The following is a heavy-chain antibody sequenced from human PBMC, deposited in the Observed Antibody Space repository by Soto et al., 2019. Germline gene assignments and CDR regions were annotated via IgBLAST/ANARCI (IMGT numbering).Heavy chain of an antibody. CDR1: GFTFSSYS. V-gene: IGHV3-21*01. D-gene: IGHD6-13*01. J-gene: IGHJ6*02. CDR3: ARDRFEGGSSRPYGMDV. CDR2: ISSSSSYI. Sequence: GGSLRLSCAASGFTFSSYSMNWVRQAPGKGLEWVSSISSSSSYIYYADSVKGRFTISRDNAKNSLYLQMNSLRAEDTAVYYCARDRFEGGSSRPYGMDVWGQGTTVTVSS.